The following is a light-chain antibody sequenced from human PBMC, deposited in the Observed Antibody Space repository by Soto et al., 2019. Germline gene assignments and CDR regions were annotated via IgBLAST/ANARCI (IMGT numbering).Light chain of an antibody. Sequence: DIQLTQSPSFLSASVGDRVTITCRASQGISTYLAWYQQMPGKPPKLLIYEESTLHSGVPSRFSGRKSGTQFTLTIDSLQPEDFATYYCQQVKSYPRTFGGGTKVDIK. CDR2: EES. J-gene: IGKJ4*01. V-gene: IGKV1-9*01. CDR1: QGISTY. CDR3: QQVKSYPRT.